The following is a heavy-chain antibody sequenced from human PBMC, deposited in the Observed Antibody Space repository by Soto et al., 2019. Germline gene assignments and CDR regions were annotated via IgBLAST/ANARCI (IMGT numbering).Heavy chain of an antibody. J-gene: IGHJ6*02. Sequence: PSETLSLTCAVSGGSISSGGYYWSWIRQHPGKGLEWIGYIYYSGSTYYNPSLKSRVTISVDTSKNQFSLKLSSVTAADTAVYYCARDAYNWNDVIFYYYGMDVWGQGTTVTVSS. CDR2: IYYSGST. D-gene: IGHD1-1*01. CDR3: ARDAYNWNDVIFYYYGMDV. V-gene: IGHV4-31*11. CDR1: GGSISSGGYY.